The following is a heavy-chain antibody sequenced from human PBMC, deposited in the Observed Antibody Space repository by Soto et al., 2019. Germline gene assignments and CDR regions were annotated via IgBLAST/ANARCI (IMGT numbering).Heavy chain of an antibody. Sequence: SLRLSCAASGFTFSSYGMHWVRQAPGKGLEWVAVISYDGSNKYYADSVKGRFTISRDNSKNTLYLQMNSLRAEDTAVYYCAKPLWFGREGIGMDVWGQGTTVTVSS. CDR2: ISYDGSNK. CDR1: GFTFSSYG. V-gene: IGHV3-30*18. D-gene: IGHD3-10*01. CDR3: AKPLWFGREGIGMDV. J-gene: IGHJ6*02.